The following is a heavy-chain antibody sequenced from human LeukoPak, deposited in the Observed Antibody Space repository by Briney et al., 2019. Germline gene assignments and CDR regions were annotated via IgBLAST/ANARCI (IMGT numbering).Heavy chain of an antibody. Sequence: GGSLRLSCAASGFDFSSNWMHWVRHAPGQGLVGVSRIKGDGISTNYADSVKGRFTISRDIAKNTLYLQMNSLRAEDTGVYYCAKDHYWSIDYWGRGTLVTVSS. CDR2: IKGDGIST. CDR1: GFDFSSNW. J-gene: IGHJ4*02. V-gene: IGHV3-74*01. CDR3: AKDHYWSIDY. D-gene: IGHD3-3*01.